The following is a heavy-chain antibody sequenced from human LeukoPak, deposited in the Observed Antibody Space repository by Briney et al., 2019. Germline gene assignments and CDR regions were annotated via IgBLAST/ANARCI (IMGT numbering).Heavy chain of an antibody. V-gene: IGHV1-24*01. J-gene: IGHJ4*02. CDR3: ATGRGYDILTGFFDY. D-gene: IGHD3-9*01. CDR2: FDPEDGET. CDR1: GYTLTELS. Sequence: ASVKVSCKVSGYTLTELSMRWVRQAPGKGLEWMGGFDPEDGETIYAQKFQGRVTMTEDTSTDTAYMELSSLRSEDTAVYYCATGRGYDILTGFFDYWGQGTLVTVSS.